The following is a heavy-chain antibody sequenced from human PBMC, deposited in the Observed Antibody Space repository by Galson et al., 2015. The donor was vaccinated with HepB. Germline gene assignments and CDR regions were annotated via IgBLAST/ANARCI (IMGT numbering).Heavy chain of an antibody. CDR3: AKAISSSWYFDY. J-gene: IGHJ4*02. Sequence: SLRLSCAASGFTFSSYAMRWVRQAPGKGLEWVSVISGSGGSTYYADFVKGRFTIARDSSKNTLCLQMNSLRAEDTAVYYCAKAISSSWYFDYRGQGTLVTVSS. CDR1: GFTFSSYA. CDR2: ISGSGGST. V-gene: IGHV3-23*01. D-gene: IGHD6-13*01.